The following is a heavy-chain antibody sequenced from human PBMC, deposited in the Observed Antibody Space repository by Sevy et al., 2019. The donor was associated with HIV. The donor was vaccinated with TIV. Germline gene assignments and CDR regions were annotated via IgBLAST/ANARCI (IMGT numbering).Heavy chain of an antibody. CDR1: GFTFIRYA. V-gene: IGHV3-30*04. CDR3: ARDKGESSSSFLGELSY. CDR2: ISSDGRNK. D-gene: IGHD3-16*02. Sequence: GGSLRLSCAASGFTFIRYAMNWVRQAPGKGLEWVAVISSDGRNKYYADSVKGRFTISRDNSKNTLYLQMNSLRSEDTAVYYCARDKGESSSSFLGELSYWGQGTLVTVS. J-gene: IGHJ4*02.